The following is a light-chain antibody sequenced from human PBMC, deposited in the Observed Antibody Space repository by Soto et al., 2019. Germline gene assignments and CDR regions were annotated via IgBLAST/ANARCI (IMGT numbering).Light chain of an antibody. Sequence: QSALTQPPSVSGSHGQSVTISCTGTSSDVGSYNRVSWYQQPPGTAPKLMIYEVSNRPSGVPDRFSGSKSGNTASLTISGLQAEDEADYYCSLYTSSSTFVFGGGTKFTVL. J-gene: IGLJ2*01. V-gene: IGLV2-18*01. CDR1: SSDVGSYNR. CDR2: EVS. CDR3: SLYTSSSTFV.